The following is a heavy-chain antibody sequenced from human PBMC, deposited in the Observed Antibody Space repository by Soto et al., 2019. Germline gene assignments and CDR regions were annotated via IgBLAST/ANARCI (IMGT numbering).Heavy chain of an antibody. CDR2: ISGSGGST. J-gene: IGHJ5*02. Sequence: GGSLRLSCAASGFTFSSYAMSWVRQAPGKGLEWVSAISGSGGSTYYADSVKGRFTISRDNSKNTLYLQMNSLRAEDTAVYYCAKSPPSITMIVEHNWFDPWGQGTLVTVSS. CDR3: AKSPPSITMIVEHNWFDP. D-gene: IGHD3-22*01. CDR1: GFTFSSYA. V-gene: IGHV3-23*01.